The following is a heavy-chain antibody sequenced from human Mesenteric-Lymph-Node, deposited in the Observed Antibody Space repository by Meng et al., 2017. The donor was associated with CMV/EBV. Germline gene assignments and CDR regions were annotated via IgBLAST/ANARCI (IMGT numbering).Heavy chain of an antibody. CDR2: IYYSGST. D-gene: IGHD3-10*01. Sequence: CTVSGDSVSSGSYYWSWIRQPPGKGLEWTGYIYYSGSTNYTPSLKSRVTISVDTSKNQFSLKLSSVTAADTAVYYCARSYGSGSTNDYWGQGTLVTVSS. CDR1: GDSVSSGSYY. V-gene: IGHV4-61*01. CDR3: ARSYGSGSTNDY. J-gene: IGHJ4*02.